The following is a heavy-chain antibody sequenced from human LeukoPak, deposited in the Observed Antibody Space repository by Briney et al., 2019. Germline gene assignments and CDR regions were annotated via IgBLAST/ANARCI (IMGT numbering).Heavy chain of an antibody. CDR2: IYHSGST. Sequence: SETLSLTCAVSGYSISSGYYWGWIRQPPGKGLEWIGSIYHSGSTYYNPSLKSRVTISVDTSKNQFSLKLSSVTAADTAVYYCARVRYCCGGSCRELFDYWGQGTLVTVSS. CDR3: ARVRYCCGGSCRELFDY. J-gene: IGHJ4*02. V-gene: IGHV4-38-2*01. D-gene: IGHD2-15*01. CDR1: GYSISSGYY.